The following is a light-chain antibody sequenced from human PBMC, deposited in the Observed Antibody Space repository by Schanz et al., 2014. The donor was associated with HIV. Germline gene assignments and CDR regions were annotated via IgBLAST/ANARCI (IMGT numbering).Light chain of an antibody. CDR2: DVN. Sequence: QSALTQPASVSGSPGQSITISCTGTSSDVGGYNYVSWYQQHPGKAPKLMIYDVNYRPSGVSNRFSGSKSGNTASLTISGLQTEDEADYYCLSYAGNNNLIFGGGTKLTVL. J-gene: IGLJ2*01. CDR3: LSYAGNNNLI. CDR1: SSDVGGYNY. V-gene: IGLV2-14*01.